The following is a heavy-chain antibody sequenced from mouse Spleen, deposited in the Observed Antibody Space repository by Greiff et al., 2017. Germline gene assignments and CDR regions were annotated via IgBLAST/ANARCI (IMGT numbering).Heavy chain of an antibody. Sequence: EVQVVESGGGLVQPGGSLRLSCATSGFTFSDFYMEWVRQPPGKRLEWIAASRNKANDYTTEYSASVKGRFIVSRDTSQSILYLQMNALRAEDTAIYYCARDALITTATVYFDYWGQGTTLTVSS. CDR2: SRNKANDYTT. J-gene: IGHJ2*01. CDR3: ARDALITTATVYFDY. CDR1: GFTFSDFY. V-gene: IGHV7-1*02. D-gene: IGHD1-2*01.